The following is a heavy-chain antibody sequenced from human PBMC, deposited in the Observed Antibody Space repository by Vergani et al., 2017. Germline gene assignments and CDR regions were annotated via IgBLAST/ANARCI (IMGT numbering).Heavy chain of an antibody. CDR2: ISWNSGSI. CDR1: GFTFDDYA. D-gene: IGHD4-17*01. CDR3: AKDLGTEYGDYYYYGMDV. V-gene: IGHV3-9*01. J-gene: IGHJ6*02. Sequence: EVQLVESGGGLVQPGRSLRLSCAASGFTFDDYAMHWVRQAPGKGLEWVSGISWNSGSIGYADSVKGRFTISRDNAKNSLYLQMNSLRAEDTALYYCAKDLGTEYGDYYYYGMDVWGQGTTVTVSS.